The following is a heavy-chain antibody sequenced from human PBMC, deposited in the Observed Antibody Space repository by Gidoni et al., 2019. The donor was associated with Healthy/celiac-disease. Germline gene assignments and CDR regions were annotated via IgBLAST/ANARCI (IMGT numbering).Heavy chain of an antibody. Sequence: EVQLLESGGGLVQPGGSLRLSCAASGFTFSSYAMSWVRQAPGKGLEWVSAISGSGGSTYYADSVKGRFTISRDNSKNTLYLQMNSLRAEDTAVYYCAKDIVRRYDYVWGSYPHWGQGTLVTVSS. J-gene: IGHJ4*02. V-gene: IGHV3-23*01. CDR1: GFTFSSYA. D-gene: IGHD3-16*02. CDR3: AKDIVRRYDYVWGSYPH. CDR2: ISGSGGST.